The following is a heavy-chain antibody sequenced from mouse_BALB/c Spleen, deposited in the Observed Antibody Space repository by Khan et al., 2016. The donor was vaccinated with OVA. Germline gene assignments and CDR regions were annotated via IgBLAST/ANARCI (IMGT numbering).Heavy chain of an antibody. CDR2: ISYSGST. CDR1: GYSITSDYA. V-gene: IGHV3-2*02. CDR3: TRLAGYYAMDY. J-gene: IGHJ4*01. Sequence: VQLQQSGPGLVKPSQSLSLTCTVTGYSITSDYAWNWIRQFPGNKLEWMGYISYSGSTSYNPSLKSRISITRDTSKNQFFLKLNSVTTEDTATYYCTRLAGYYAMDYWGQGTSVTVAS.